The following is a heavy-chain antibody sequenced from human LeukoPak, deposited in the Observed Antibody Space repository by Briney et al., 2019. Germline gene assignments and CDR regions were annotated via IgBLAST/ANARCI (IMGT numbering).Heavy chain of an antibody. CDR1: GFTFSTYA. CDR3: AKRENYYDSSGYHYVGAFDI. J-gene: IGHJ3*02. CDR2: ISGGGGST. V-gene: IGHV3-23*01. D-gene: IGHD3-22*01. Sequence: GGSLRLSCAASGFTFSTYAMSWVRQAPGRGLEWVSAISGGGGSTYYADSVRGRFTISRDNSKNTVYLQMNSLRAEDTAVYYCAKRENYYDSSGYHYVGAFDIWGQGTMVTVSS.